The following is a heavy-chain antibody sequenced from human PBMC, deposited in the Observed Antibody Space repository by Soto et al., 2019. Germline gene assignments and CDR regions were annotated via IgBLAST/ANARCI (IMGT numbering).Heavy chain of an antibody. CDR2: ISYSGST. D-gene: IGHD2-2*01. J-gene: IGHJ5*02. Sequence: QVQVQESGPGLVKPSETLSLTCSVSGGSVRSGSYYWSWIRQPPGKGLQWIGYISYSGSTNYNPHLKSRLTISIDTSKNQFSLKLSSVTAADTAVYYCASLYCSRSSCYVNPWGQGTLVTVSS. CDR3: ASLYCSRSSCYVNP. V-gene: IGHV4-61*01. CDR1: GGSVRSGSYY.